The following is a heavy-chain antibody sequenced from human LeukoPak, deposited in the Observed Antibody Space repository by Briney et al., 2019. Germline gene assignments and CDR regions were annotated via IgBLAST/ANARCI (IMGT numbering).Heavy chain of an antibody. CDR3: ARDSYGDANFDS. Sequence: GVLRLSCAASGFIVNTNYMTWVRQAPGRGLEWVSFIYADGNTYYADSVKGRFTISRDISKNAVYLQMNSLRAEDTAVYYCARDSYGDANFDSWGQGTLVTVSS. V-gene: IGHV3-53*01. D-gene: IGHD4-17*01. J-gene: IGHJ4*02. CDR2: IYADGNT. CDR1: GFIVNTNY.